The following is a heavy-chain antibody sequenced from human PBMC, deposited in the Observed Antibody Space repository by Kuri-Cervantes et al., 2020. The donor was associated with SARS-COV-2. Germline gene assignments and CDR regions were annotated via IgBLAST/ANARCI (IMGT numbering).Heavy chain of an antibody. D-gene: IGHD6-13*01. Sequence: SVKVSCKASGYTFTGYYMHWVRQAPGQGLEWMGGIIPIFGTANYAQKFQGRVTITADESTSTAYMELSSLRSEDTAVYYCASSGWVRGIAAAGIRERSGPNYYYYYMDVWGKGTTVTVSS. J-gene: IGHJ6*03. V-gene: IGHV1-69*13. CDR1: GYTFTGYY. CDR3: ASSGWVRGIAAAGIRERSGPNYYYYYMDV. CDR2: IIPIFGTA.